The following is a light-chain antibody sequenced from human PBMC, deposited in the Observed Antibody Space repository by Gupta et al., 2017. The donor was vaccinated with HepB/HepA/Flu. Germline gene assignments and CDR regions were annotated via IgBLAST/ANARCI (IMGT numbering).Light chain of an antibody. CDR3: LLYLGSDIWV. Sequence: QTVVTQEPSFSVSPGGTVTLTCGLSSGSVSASYHPSWYQLTPGQAPRTLIYSTNTRSSGVPDRFSGSIVGNKAALTITGAQADDESDYYCLLYLGSDIWVFGGGTKVTVL. J-gene: IGLJ3*02. CDR1: SGSVSASYH. V-gene: IGLV8-61*01. CDR2: STN.